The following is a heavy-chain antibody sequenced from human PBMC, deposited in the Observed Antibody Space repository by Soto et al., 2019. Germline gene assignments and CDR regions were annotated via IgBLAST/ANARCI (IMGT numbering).Heavy chain of an antibody. J-gene: IGHJ4*02. V-gene: IGHV1-2*02. CDR2: INPNLGNP. D-gene: IGHD1-1*01. CDR1: GYTFTDTF. CDR3: ARTLPTTVLGFDY. Sequence: QVQLVQSGAEMKRPGASVKVSFKASGYTFTDTFIHWVRQPPGQRPEWLGWINPNLGNPHYSRKFQGPVTLTRDTSVTTVYMELAGLESDDSAFYFCARTLPTTVLGFDYWGQGTLVTVSS.